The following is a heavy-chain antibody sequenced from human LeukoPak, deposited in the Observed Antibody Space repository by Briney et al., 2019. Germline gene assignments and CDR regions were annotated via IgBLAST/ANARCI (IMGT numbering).Heavy chain of an antibody. V-gene: IGHV3-20*04. CDR1: GFTFDDYG. Sequence: GGSLRLSCAASGFTFDDYGMSWVHQGPGKGLEWVSGINWNGGNTGYADSVKGRFTIFRDNAKNSLYLEMDSLRVEDTALYYCARTSDGSWFDPWGQGTLVTVSS. CDR3: ARTSDGSWFDP. CDR2: INWNGGNT. D-gene: IGHD2-15*01. J-gene: IGHJ5*02.